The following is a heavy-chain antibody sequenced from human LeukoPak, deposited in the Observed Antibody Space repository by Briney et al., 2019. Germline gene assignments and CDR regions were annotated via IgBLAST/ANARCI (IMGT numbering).Heavy chain of an antibody. CDR3: ARHRLDYGAPFDP. CDR2: ISYSGST. Sequence: PSETLSLTCTVSGGSISSSSYYWGWIRQPPGKGLEWIGSISYSGSTYYNPSLKSRVTISIDTSKNQFSLKLSPVTAADTAVYYCARHRLDYGAPFDPWGQGTLVTVSS. CDR1: GGSISSSSYY. J-gene: IGHJ5*02. V-gene: IGHV4-39*01. D-gene: IGHD4/OR15-4a*01.